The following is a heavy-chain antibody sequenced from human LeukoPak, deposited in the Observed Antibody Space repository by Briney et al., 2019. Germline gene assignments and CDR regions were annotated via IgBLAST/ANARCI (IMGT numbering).Heavy chain of an antibody. CDR1: GYTFTGYY. CDR3: ATSKDIVVVPAAILLNY. CDR2: INPNSGGT. J-gene: IGHJ4*02. V-gene: IGHV1-2*02. Sequence: ASVKVSCKASGYTFTGYYMHWVRRAPGQGLEWMGWINPNSGGTNYAQKFQGRVTMTRDTSISTAYMELSRLRSDDTAVYYCATSKDIVVVPAAILLNYWGQGTLVTVSS. D-gene: IGHD2-2*02.